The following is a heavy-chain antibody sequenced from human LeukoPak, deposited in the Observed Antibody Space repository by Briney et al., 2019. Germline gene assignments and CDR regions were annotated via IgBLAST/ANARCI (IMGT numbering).Heavy chain of an antibody. V-gene: IGHV4-59*01. CDR2: IYYSGST. J-gene: IGHJ4*02. CDR1: GGSISSYY. Sequence: NPSETLSLTCTVSGGSISSYYWSWIRQPPGKGLEWIGYIYYSGSTNYNPSLKSRVTISVDTSKNQFSLKLSSVTAADTAVYYCARGLKWIAAAGTRGVFDYWGQGTLVTVSS. CDR3: ARGLKWIAAAGTRGVFDY. D-gene: IGHD6-13*01.